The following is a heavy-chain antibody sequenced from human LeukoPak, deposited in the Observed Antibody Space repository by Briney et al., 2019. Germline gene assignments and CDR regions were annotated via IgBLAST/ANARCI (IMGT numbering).Heavy chain of an antibody. CDR1: GYSITSGYY. CDR3: ARHSAERLRRPGYYFYMGV. CDR2: IYHSGSG. Sequence: SETLSLTCSVSGYSITSGYYWGWIRQSPGKGLEWIGSIYHSGSGYYNPSLKSRVTISADTSKNQFSLKLSSVTAADTAVYYCARHSAERLRRPGYYFYMGVWGKGTTVTVSS. D-gene: IGHD1-26*01. V-gene: IGHV4-38-2*02. J-gene: IGHJ6*03.